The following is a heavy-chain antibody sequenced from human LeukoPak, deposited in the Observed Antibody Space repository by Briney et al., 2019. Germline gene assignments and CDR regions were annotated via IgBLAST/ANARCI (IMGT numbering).Heavy chain of an antibody. CDR1: GGSVSSSSYY. CDR2: IYYSGST. J-gene: IGHJ4*02. D-gene: IGHD5-18*01. CDR3: ARSHGADTAMAHFDY. Sequence: SETLSLTCTVSGGSVSSSSYYWGWIRQPPGKGLEWLGSIYYSGSTYYNPSLKSRVTISVDTSKNQFSQKLSSVTAADTAVYYCARSHGADTAMAHFDYWGQGTLVTVSS. V-gene: IGHV4-39*07.